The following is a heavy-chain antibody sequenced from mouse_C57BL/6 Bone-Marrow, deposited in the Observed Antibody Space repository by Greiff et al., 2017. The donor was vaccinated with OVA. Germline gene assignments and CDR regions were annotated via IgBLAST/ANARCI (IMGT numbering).Heavy chain of an antibody. CDR3: ASHAGFHYAMDY. CDR2: ISSGGSYT. V-gene: IGHV5-6*02. Sequence: EVKLVESGGDLVKPGGSLKLSCAASGFTFSSYGMSWVRQTPDKRLEWVATISSGGSYTYYPDSVKGRFTISRDNAKNTLYLQMSRLKSEYTALYSCASHAGFHYAMDYWGPGTSVTVSS. J-gene: IGHJ4*01. CDR1: GFTFSSYG.